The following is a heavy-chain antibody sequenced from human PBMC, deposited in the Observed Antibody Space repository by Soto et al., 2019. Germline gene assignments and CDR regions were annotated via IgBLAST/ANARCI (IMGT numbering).Heavy chain of an antibody. CDR2: IYYSGST. CDR3: ARDRLSDSSGYYLNYFDY. Sequence: SETLSLTCTVSGGSISSGDYYWSWIRQPPGKGLEWIGYIYYSGSTYYNPSLKSRVTISVDTSKNQFSLKLSSVTAADTAVYYCARDRLSDSSGYYLNYFDYWGQGTLVTVS. D-gene: IGHD3-22*01. V-gene: IGHV4-30-4*01. CDR1: GGSISSGDYY. J-gene: IGHJ4*02.